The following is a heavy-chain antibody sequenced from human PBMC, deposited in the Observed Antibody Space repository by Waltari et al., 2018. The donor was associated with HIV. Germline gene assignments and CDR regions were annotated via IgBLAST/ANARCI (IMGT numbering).Heavy chain of an antibody. V-gene: IGHV1-8*01. CDR3: ARGIRRDCYWFDP. D-gene: IGHD2-21*02. CDR1: GYSFPSYD. J-gene: IGHJ5*02. Sequence: QVQLVQSGAEVKKPGASVKVSCKASGYSFPSYDINWVRQASGQGLEWLGWRNPNSGNTGYAQKCQGIVTKTSNTSISPAYMGLSSLRSEDTAVYYCARGIRRDCYWFDPWGQGTLVTVSS. CDR2: RNPNSGNT.